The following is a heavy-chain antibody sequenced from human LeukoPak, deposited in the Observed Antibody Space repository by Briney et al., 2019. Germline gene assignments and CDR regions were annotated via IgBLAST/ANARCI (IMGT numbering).Heavy chain of an antibody. Sequence: GGSLRLSCAASGFTFSSYAMTWVRQAPGKGLEWVSAISGSGSSTHYADSVKGRFTISRDNAKNTLYLQMNSLRAEDTAVYYCAKGQQLVLYWGQGTLVTVSS. V-gene: IGHV3-23*01. D-gene: IGHD6-6*01. CDR3: AKGQQLVLY. J-gene: IGHJ4*02. CDR1: GFTFSSYA. CDR2: ISGSGSST.